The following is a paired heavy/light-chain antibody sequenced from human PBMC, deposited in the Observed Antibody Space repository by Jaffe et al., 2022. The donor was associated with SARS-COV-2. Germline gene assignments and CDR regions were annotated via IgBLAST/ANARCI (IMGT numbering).Light chain of an antibody. CDR1: QSVSGSY. CDR2: GAS. Sequence: EIVLTQSPGTLSVSPGERATLSCRASQSVSGSYLAWYQQKPGQAPRLLIYGASSRATGIPDRFSGSGSGTDFTLTISTLEPEDFAVYYCQQYGSSPSWTFGQGTKVEIK. CDR3: QQYGSSPSWT. V-gene: IGKV3-20*01. J-gene: IGKJ1*01.
Heavy chain of an antibody. Sequence: EVQLVESGGDLVKPGRSLRLSCTASGFTFGDFGMSWFRQAPGKGLEWVGFIRSKTYGGTADYAASVKGRFTISRDDSKSIAYLQMNSLKAEDTAEYYCTTILSGSYQHFPPDFQHWGQGTLVTVSS. J-gene: IGHJ1*01. D-gene: IGHD1-26*01. CDR1: GFTFGDFG. CDR2: IRSKTYGGTA. CDR3: TTILSGSYQHFPPDFQH. V-gene: IGHV3-49*05.